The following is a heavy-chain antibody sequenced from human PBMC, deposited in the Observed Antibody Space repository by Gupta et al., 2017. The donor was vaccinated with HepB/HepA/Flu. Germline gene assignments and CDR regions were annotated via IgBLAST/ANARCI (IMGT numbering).Heavy chain of an antibody. Sequence: EVQLVESGGGLVEPGGSLRLSCAASGFTFSSYSMHWVRQAPGRGLEWVSSISRFSDYIFHADSIKGRFTISRDNAKNSLYLKMNSLRAEDTAGYSCARSLERKTFDIWGQGTRVAVSS. CDR3: ARSLERKTFDI. CDR2: ISRFSDYI. J-gene: IGHJ3*02. D-gene: IGHD5-24*01. V-gene: IGHV3-21*01. CDR1: GFTFSSYS.